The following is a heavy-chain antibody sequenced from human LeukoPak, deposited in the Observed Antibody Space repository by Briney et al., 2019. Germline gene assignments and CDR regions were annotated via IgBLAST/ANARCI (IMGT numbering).Heavy chain of an antibody. CDR1: GYSFTNYW. Sequence: GESLKISCKGSGYSFTNYWISWVRQMPGKGLEWMGRIDPSDSYINYNPSFQGHVTISVDKSISTAYLQWSSLKASDTAMYYCASRSWFDPWGQGTLVTVSS. V-gene: IGHV5-10-1*01. CDR2: IDPSDSYI. CDR3: ASRSWFDP. J-gene: IGHJ5*02.